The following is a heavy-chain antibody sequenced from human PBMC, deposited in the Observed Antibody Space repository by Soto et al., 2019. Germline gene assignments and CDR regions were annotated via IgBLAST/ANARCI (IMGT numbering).Heavy chain of an antibody. CDR3: AQDGPVPTSPWLRYRDAFDM. CDR2: ISGSGGST. J-gene: IGHJ3*02. Sequence: GGSLRLSCAAPGFTFSSYAMSWVRQAPGKGLEWVSAISGSGGSTYYADSVKGRFTISRDNSKNTLYLQMNSLRSEDTAVYYSAQDGPVPTSPWLRYRDAFDMWGQGTMVTASS. CDR1: GFTFSSYA. D-gene: IGHD4-4*01. V-gene: IGHV3-23*01.